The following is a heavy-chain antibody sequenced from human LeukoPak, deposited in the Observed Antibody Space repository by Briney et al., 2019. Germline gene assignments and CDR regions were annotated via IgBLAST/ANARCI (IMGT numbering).Heavy chain of an antibody. CDR1: GGSISNSGYS. D-gene: IGHD3-10*01. CDR2: IYHSGKA. J-gene: IGHJ5*02. Sequence: SSETLSLTCSVSGGSISNSGYSWSWLRQPPGKGLEWIGFIYHSGKAYYTPSLESRATISVDTSKNQFSLKLSSVTAADTAVCYCARLWGYGSGSHHGPWGQGTLVTVSS. V-gene: IGHV4-30-2*01. CDR3: ARLWGYGSGSHHGP.